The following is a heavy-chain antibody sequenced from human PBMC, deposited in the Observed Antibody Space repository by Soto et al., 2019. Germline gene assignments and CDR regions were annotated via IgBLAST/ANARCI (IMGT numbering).Heavy chain of an antibody. D-gene: IGHD5-18*01. CDR1: GFTFSSYA. J-gene: IGHJ4*02. CDR2: ISYDGSNK. V-gene: IGHV3-30-3*01. CDR3: ARDITAMAPDHFDY. Sequence: GGSLRLSCAASGFTFSSYAMHWVRQAPGKGLEWVAVISYDGSNKYYADSVKGRFTISRDNSKNTLYLQMNSLRAEDTAVYYCARDITAMAPDHFDYWGQGTLVTVAS.